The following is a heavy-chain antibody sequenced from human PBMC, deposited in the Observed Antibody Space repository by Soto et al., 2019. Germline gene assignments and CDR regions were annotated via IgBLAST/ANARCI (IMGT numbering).Heavy chain of an antibody. CDR3: ARWGTKGGLDV. V-gene: IGHV3-30*19. D-gene: IGHD3-16*01. J-gene: IGHJ1*01. CDR2: TSYDGSDK. CDR1: GFTFRSYV. Sequence: QVQLVESGGGVVQPGTSLRVSCVGSGFTFRSYVIHWVRQAPGKGLEWVALTSYDGSDKYYGDSVRGRFTISRDNSRNTVDLQMDNLRLEDTALYYCARWGTKGGLDVWGQGTLV.